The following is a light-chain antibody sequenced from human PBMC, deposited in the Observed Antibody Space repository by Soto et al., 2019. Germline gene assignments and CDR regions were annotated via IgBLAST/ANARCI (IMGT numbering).Light chain of an antibody. CDR1: QSVLYSSNNKNY. CDR3: QQYYSTPWT. CDR2: RAS. V-gene: IGKV4-1*01. J-gene: IGKJ1*01. Sequence: DIVMTQSPDSLAVSLGERATINCKSSQSVLYSSNNKNYLAWYQQKLGQPPKLLIRRASTRESGVPDRFSGSGSGTDFTLTISSLQAEDVAVYYCQQYYSTPWTFGQGTKVEIK.